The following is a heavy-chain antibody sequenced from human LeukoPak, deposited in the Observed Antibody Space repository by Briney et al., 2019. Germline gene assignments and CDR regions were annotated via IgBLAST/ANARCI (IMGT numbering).Heavy chain of an antibody. J-gene: IGHJ5*02. Sequence: PSQTLSLTCAVSGGTISSGGYSWSWIRQPPGKGLEWIGCIYHSGSTYYTPSLKIRVTISVDRSKNQFSLKLSSVTAADTAVYYCARASPHYGSGSYYNVGWFDPWGQGTLVTVSS. CDR3: ARASPHYGSGSYYNVGWFDP. CDR1: GGTISSGGYS. V-gene: IGHV4-30-2*01. D-gene: IGHD3-10*01. CDR2: IYHSGST.